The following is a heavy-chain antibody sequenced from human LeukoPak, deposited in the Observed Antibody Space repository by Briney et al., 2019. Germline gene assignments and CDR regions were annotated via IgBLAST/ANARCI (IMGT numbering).Heavy chain of an antibody. CDR1: GFTFSSHG. Sequence: GGSLRLSCAASGFTFSSHGMNWVRQAPGKGLEWVSGISPNGVITYYADSVEGRFTISRDNAKNTLYLQMNSLRAEDTAVYYCARDRSPGWFGPWGQGTLVTVSS. J-gene: IGHJ5*02. V-gene: IGHV3-21*01. CDR2: ISPNGVIT. CDR3: ARDRSPGWFGP.